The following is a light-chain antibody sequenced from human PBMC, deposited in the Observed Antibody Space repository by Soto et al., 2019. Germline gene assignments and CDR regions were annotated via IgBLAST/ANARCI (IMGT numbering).Light chain of an antibody. CDR1: QTISTW. J-gene: IGKJ1*01. Sequence: DIQVTQSPPTLSASVGDRVTITCRASQTISTWMAWYQQKPGKAPKLLVYDASTLQSGVASRFSGSGSGTEFTLIISGLQPDDFGTYHCQQYDVHPKTFGQGTKVDIK. CDR3: QQYDVHPKT. CDR2: DAS. V-gene: IGKV1-5*01.